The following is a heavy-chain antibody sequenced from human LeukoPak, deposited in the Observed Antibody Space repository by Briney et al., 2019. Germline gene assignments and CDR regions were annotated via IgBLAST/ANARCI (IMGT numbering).Heavy chain of an antibody. D-gene: IGHD3/OR15-3a*01. CDR2: INQDGSEK. J-gene: IGHJ4*02. Sequence: GGSLRLSCAASEFTFSDYWMDWVRQAPGKGLEWVASINQDGSEKYSVDSVKGQFTISRDNAKNSVYLQMNSLGAEDTSAYHCARDGVAPGLYFDYWGQGTLVTVSS. CDR3: ARDGVAPGLYFDY. V-gene: IGHV3-7*01. CDR1: EFTFSDYW.